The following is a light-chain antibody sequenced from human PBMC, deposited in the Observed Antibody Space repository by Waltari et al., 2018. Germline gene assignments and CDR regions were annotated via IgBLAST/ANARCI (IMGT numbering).Light chain of an antibody. CDR2: GAS. CDR3: QQSYTAPRYS. V-gene: IGKV1-39*01. Sequence: DIQMTQSPSSLAASVGDRVTITCRASESISKYVNWYQQKPGRAPNLLIYGASTLRSGLPSRFSGGGSGTEFTLTINTLQSEDSAVYYCQQSYTAPRYSFGQGTKLEI. CDR1: ESISKY. J-gene: IGKJ2*03.